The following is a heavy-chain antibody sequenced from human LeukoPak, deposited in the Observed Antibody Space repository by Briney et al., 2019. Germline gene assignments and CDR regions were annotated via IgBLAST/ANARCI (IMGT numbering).Heavy chain of an antibody. CDR2: IYTSGST. Sequence: SETLSLTCTVSGGSISYFYWSWIRQPAGKGLEWIARIYTSGSTNYNPSLKSRVTMSVDTSKKQFSLKLSSVTAADTAVYYCARVRGSSGSYEYYHYMDVWGKGTTVTISS. J-gene: IGHJ6*03. CDR1: GGSISYFY. V-gene: IGHV4-4*07. CDR3: ARVRGSSGSYEYYHYMDV. D-gene: IGHD1-26*01.